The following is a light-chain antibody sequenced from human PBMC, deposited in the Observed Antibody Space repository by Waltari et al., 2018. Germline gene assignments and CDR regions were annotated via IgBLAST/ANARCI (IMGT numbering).Light chain of an antibody. CDR3: QSYDSSLSDVV. V-gene: IGLV1-40*01. J-gene: IGLJ2*01. CDR2: GNS. Sequence: QEIPGTAPKLLIYGNSSRTSGVPDRFSGSRSGTSASLAITGLQAEDEADYYCQSYDSSLSDVVFGGGTKLTVL.